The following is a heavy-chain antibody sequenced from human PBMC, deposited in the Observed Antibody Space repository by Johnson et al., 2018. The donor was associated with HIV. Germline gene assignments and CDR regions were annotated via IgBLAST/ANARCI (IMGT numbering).Heavy chain of an antibody. J-gene: IGHJ3*02. D-gene: IGHD1-26*01. CDR2: ISYDGSNK. Sequence: QVQLMESGGGVVQPGRSLRLSCAASGFSFSNFAMDWVRQAPGKGLEWVAVISYDGSNKYYADSVKGRFTISRDNSKNTLYLQMNSLRAEDTALYYCARGVGATLPDAFDIWGQGTMVTVSS. CDR3: ARGVGATLPDAFDI. V-gene: IGHV3-30*04. CDR1: GFSFSNFA.